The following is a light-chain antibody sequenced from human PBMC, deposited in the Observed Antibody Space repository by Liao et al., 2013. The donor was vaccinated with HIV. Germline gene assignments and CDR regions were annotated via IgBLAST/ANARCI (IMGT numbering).Light chain of an antibody. CDR2: QGS. CDR1: TLGKNP. Sequence: SHELSQPPSVSVSPGQTASITCSGNTLGKNPTSWYQQRPGQSPVLVIYQGSKRPSGIPERFSGSYSGNTATLTISGTQAIDEADYFCQAWGSRADVLFGGGTKLTVL. V-gene: IGLV3-1*01. J-gene: IGLJ2*01. CDR3: QAWGSRADVL.